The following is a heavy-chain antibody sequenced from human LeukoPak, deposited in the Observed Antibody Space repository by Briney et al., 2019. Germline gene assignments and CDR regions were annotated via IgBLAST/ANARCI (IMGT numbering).Heavy chain of an antibody. CDR1: GGSISSSSYY. CDR2: IYYSGST. D-gene: IGHD1-1*01. Sequence: PSETLSLTCTVSGGSISSSSYYWGWIRQPPGKGLEWIGSIYYSGSTYYNPSLKSRVTISVDTSKNQFSLKLSSVTAADTAVYYCARQGSATTDNWFDPWGQGTLVTVSS. CDR3: ARQGSATTDNWFDP. V-gene: IGHV4-39*01. J-gene: IGHJ5*02.